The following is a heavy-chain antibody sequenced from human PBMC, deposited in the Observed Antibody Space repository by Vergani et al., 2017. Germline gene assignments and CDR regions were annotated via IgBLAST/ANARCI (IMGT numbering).Heavy chain of an antibody. CDR2: VSFRGDT. J-gene: IGHJ4*02. D-gene: IGHD3-10*01. CDR3: ARSRRYYGAGSPDY. V-gene: IGHV4-59*02. CDR1: GASVNSYY. Sequence: QVKLQESGPGLVKPSETLSLTCTVSGASVNSYYWSWIRQPPWKGLEWMGYVSFRGDTLYDPSVKGRMTISLNTSSNQFSLYLTSVTTADTAVYYCARSRRYYGAGSPDYWGQGTLVTVSS.